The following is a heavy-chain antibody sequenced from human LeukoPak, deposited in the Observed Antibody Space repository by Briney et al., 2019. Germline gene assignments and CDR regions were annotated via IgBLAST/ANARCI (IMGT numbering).Heavy chain of an antibody. CDR2: LYISGGT. CDR3: SRGGCSSTSCKPGY. V-gene: IGHV3-53*01. Sequence: GGSLRLSCAASGFIVSSNYMTWVRQAPGKGLEWVSILYISGGTYYADSVKGRFTISRDNSKNTVYLQMNSLRAEDTAVYYCSRGGCSSTSCKPGYWGQGTLVTVSS. D-gene: IGHD2-2*01. CDR1: GFIVSSNY. J-gene: IGHJ4*02.